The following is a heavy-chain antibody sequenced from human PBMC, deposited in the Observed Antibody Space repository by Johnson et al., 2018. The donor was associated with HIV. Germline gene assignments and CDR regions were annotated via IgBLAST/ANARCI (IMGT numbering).Heavy chain of an antibody. CDR3: AKDDYGDLWVGAFDI. Sequence: GGLVKPGGSLRLSCAASGFTFSNAWMSWVRQAPGKGLEWVGRIKSKTDGGTTDYAAPVKGRFTISRDNSKNTLYLQMNNLRAEDTAMYYCAKDDYGDLWVGAFDIWGQGTMVTVSS. CDR1: GFTFSNAW. V-gene: IGHV3-15*01. J-gene: IGHJ3*02. CDR2: IKSKTDGGTT. D-gene: IGHD4-17*01.